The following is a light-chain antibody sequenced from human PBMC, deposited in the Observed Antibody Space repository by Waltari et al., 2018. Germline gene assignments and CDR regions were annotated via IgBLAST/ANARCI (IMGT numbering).Light chain of an antibody. CDR2: EGS. V-gene: IGLV2-23*01. Sequence: QSALTQPASVSGSPGQSTTISCTGTSNDVGSYNLVSWYQRHPGKAPELLIYEGSKRPSGVSNRFSGPKSGNTASLTISGLQAEDEADYFCCSYASGSTIIFGGGTKLTVL. CDR1: SNDVGSYNL. CDR3: CSYASGSTII. J-gene: IGLJ2*01.